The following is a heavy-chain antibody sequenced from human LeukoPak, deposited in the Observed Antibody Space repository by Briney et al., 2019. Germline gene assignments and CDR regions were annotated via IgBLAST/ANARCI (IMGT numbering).Heavy chain of an antibody. Sequence: PGGSLRLSCAASGFTVSSNYMSWVRQAPGKGLEWVSAISGSGGSTYYADSVKGRFTISRDNSKNTLYLQMNSLRAEDTAVYYCAKEANRVLRLGELSWTFDYWGQGTLVTVSS. J-gene: IGHJ4*02. CDR3: AKEANRVLRLGELSWTFDY. D-gene: IGHD3-16*02. CDR1: GFTVSSNY. V-gene: IGHV3-23*01. CDR2: ISGSGGST.